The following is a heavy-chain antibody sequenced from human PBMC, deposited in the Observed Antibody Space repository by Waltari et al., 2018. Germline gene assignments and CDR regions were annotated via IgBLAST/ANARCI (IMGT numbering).Heavy chain of an antibody. CDR2: IKPSGST. D-gene: IGHD3-22*01. Sequence: QVQLQQWGAGLLKPSETLSLTCAVYGGSFSGYYWSWIRRAPGTGLEWIGEIKPSGSTNSNPALMRRVTISVDTSKTQFSLKLSSMTAADTAVYYCARHRGYYYDDAFDIWGQGTMVTVSS. J-gene: IGHJ3*02. CDR1: GGSFSGYY. CDR3: ARHRGYYYDDAFDI. V-gene: IGHV4-34*01.